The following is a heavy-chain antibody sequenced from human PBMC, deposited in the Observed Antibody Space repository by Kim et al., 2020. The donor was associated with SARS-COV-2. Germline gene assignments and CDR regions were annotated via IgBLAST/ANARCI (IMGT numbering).Heavy chain of an antibody. CDR3: GVGVQGARCFDY. Sequence: YFTPTLKIRVTISVDTSKNQFSLQLSSVTAADTAVYYCGVGVQGARCFDYWGQGTLVTVSS. V-gene: IGHV4-39*01. D-gene: IGHD2-2*01. J-gene: IGHJ4*02.